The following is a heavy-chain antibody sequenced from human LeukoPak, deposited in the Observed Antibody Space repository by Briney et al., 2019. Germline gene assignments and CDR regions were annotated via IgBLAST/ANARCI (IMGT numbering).Heavy chain of an antibody. J-gene: IGHJ4*02. CDR3: ARVREYYDSSGPIDY. Sequence: PGGSLRLSCAASGLTFRNYGMHWVRQAPGKGLEWVAVIWYDGSNQYYVDSVKGRFTISRDNAKNSLYLQVNSLRAEDTAVYYCARVREYYDSSGPIDYWGQGTLVTVSS. D-gene: IGHD3-22*01. CDR2: IWYDGSNQ. V-gene: IGHV3-33*01. CDR1: GLTFRNYG.